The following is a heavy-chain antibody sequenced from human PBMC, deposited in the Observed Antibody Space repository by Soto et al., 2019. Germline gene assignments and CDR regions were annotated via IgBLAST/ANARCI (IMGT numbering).Heavy chain of an antibody. V-gene: IGHV3-23*01. CDR2: ISGSGGST. CDR3: AKTIVAVITAPYGMDV. J-gene: IGHJ6*02. Sequence: AISGSGGSTYYADSVKGRFTISRDNSKNTLYLQMNSLRAEDTAVYYCAKTIVAVITAPYGMDVWGQGTTVTVSS. D-gene: IGHD3-22*01.